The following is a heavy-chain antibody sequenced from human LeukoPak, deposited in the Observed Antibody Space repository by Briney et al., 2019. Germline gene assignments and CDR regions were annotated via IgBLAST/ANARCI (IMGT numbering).Heavy chain of an antibody. CDR2: ITGSGDST. D-gene: IGHD2-15*01. CDR1: GLTLSSYA. Sequence: PGGSLRLSCVVSGLTLSSYALSWVRQAPGKGLEWVSTITGSGDSTFYPDSVKGRFTISRDNSKNSLYLQMNSLRTEDTALYYCAKEIDTLGTNAFDIWGQGTIVTVSS. CDR3: AKEIDTLGTNAFDI. J-gene: IGHJ3*02. V-gene: IGHV3-23*01.